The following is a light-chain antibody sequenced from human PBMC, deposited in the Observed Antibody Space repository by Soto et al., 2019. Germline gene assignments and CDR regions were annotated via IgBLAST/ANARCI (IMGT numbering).Light chain of an antibody. V-gene: IGLV1-51*01. CDR2: DNN. CDR3: GTWDGRLTGEV. CDR1: SSNIGNNY. J-gene: IGLJ2*01. Sequence: QTVVTQPPSVSAAPGQKVTISCSGSSSNIGNNYVSWFQQLPGTAPKLLIYDNNKRPSGIPDRFSGSKSGTSATLDITGLQTGDEADYYCGTWDGRLTGEVFGEGTKLTVL.